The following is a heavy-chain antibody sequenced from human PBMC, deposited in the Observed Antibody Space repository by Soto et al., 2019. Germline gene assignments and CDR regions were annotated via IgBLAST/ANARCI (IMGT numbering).Heavy chain of an antibody. Sequence: GASVKVSCKASGNTVPNYAIHWVRQAPGQRLEWMGWMNPLNGDTKYSQRFQGRLTIIRDTSASTAYMELSSLRSEDTAIYYCARGNSGAFDIWGQGTMVTVSS. J-gene: IGHJ3*02. CDR1: GNTVPNYA. V-gene: IGHV1-3*01. CDR2: MNPLNGDT. CDR3: ARGNSGAFDI. D-gene: IGHD6-19*01.